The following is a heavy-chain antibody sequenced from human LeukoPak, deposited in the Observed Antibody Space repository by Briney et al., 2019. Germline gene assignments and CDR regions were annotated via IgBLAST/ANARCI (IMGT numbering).Heavy chain of an antibody. CDR2: VGRSGADT. D-gene: IGHD3-10*01. CDR1: GFTFSSYA. CDR3: ANPGLYYYGSGLEDLK. J-gene: IGHJ4*02. Sequence: GGSLRLSCVASGFTFSSYAVSWFRQAPGKGLEWVSTVGRSGADTYYADSVRGRFTISRDNSKNTLYLQMNSLRAEDTAVYYCANPGLYYYGSGLEDLKWGQGTLVTVSS. V-gene: IGHV3-23*01.